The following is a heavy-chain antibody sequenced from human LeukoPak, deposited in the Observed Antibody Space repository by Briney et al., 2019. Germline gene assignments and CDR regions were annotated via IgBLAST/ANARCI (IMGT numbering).Heavy chain of an antibody. CDR2: IYSGGST. D-gene: IGHD4-23*01. CDR3: ARDSYGGIPFDY. Sequence: PGGSLRLSCAASGFIVSNNYMSWVRQTPGKGLEWVSVIYSGGSTYYADSVKGRFTISRDNSKNMLYLQMNRLRGEDTAVYYCARDSYGGIPFDYWGQGTLVTVSS. V-gene: IGHV3-53*01. J-gene: IGHJ4*02. CDR1: GFIVSNNY.